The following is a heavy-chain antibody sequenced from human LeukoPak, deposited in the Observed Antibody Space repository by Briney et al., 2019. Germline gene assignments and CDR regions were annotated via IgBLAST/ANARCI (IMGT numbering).Heavy chain of an antibody. J-gene: IGHJ4*02. V-gene: IGHV3-53*04. CDR3: ASLNSYSSSWYFDY. CDR1: GFTVSSNY. CDR2: IYSGGST. D-gene: IGHD6-13*01. Sequence: GGSLRLSCAASGFTVSSNYMSWVRQAPGKGLEWVSVIYSGGSTYYADSVKGRFTTSRHNSKNTLYLQMNGLRAEDTAVYYCASLNSYSSSWYFDYWGQGTLVTVSS.